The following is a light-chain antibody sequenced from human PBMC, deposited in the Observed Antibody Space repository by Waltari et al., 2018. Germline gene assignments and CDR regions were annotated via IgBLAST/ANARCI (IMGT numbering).Light chain of an antibody. V-gene: IGLV4-69*01. CDR1: SGHSSYA. CDR3: QTWGTGIHVV. CDR2: LNSDGSP. Sequence: QLVLTQSPSASASLGASVKLTCTLSSGHSSYAIAWHQQQPEKGPRYLMKLNSDGSPSKGDGIPDRCSGSSSGAERYLTISSLQSEDEADYYGQTWGTGIHVVFGGGTKLTVL. J-gene: IGLJ2*01.